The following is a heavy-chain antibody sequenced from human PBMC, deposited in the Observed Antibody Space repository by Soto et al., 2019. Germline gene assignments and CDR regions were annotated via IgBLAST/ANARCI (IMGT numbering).Heavy chain of an antibody. V-gene: IGHV4-61*01. CDR3: ARDRGVEYSYGYNYYYGMDV. Sequence: SETLSLTCTVSGGPVSSGSYYWSWIRQPPGKGLEWIGYIYYSGSTNYNPSLKSRVTISVDTSKNQFSLKLSSVTAADTAVYYCARDRGVEYSYGYNYYYGMDVWGQGTTVTVSS. D-gene: IGHD5-18*01. CDR1: GGPVSSGSYY. J-gene: IGHJ6*02. CDR2: IYYSGST.